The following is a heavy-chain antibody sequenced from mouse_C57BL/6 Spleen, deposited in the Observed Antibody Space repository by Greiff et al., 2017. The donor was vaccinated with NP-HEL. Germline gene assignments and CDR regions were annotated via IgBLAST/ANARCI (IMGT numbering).Heavy chain of an antibody. Sequence: QVHVKQSGAELVKPGASVKLSCKASGYTFTEYTIHWVKQRSGQGLEWIGWFYPGSGSIKYNEKFKDKATLTADKSSSTVYMELSRLTSEDSAVYFCARHAYYGSSLDYWGQGTTLTVSS. CDR1: GYTFTEYT. V-gene: IGHV1-62-2*01. CDR3: ARHAYYGSSLDY. CDR2: FYPGSGSI. D-gene: IGHD1-1*01. J-gene: IGHJ2*01.